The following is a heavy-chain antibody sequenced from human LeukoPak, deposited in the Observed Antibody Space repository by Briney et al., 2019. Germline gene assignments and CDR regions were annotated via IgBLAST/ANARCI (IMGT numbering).Heavy chain of an antibody. V-gene: IGHV3-73*01. J-gene: IGHJ4*02. CDR1: GFTFSGSG. Sequence: GGSLRLSCAASGFTFSGSGMHWVRQASGKGLEWVGRIRSKANSYATAYAASAKGRFTISRDDSKNTAYLQMNSLKTEDTAVYFCASPYCSGGSCYFDYWGQGTLVTVSS. D-gene: IGHD2-15*01. CDR3: ASPYCSGGSCYFDY. CDR2: IRSKANSYAT.